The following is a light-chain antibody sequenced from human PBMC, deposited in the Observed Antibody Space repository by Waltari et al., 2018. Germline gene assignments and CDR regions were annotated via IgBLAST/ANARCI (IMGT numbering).Light chain of an antibody. J-gene: IGLJ1*01. CDR3: NSRDSNGNPFV. CDR1: SLRYYY. CDR2: GKN. V-gene: IGLV3-19*01. Sequence: SSELTQDPAVSVALGQTVRIPCHGDSLRYYYANWYRQKPGQAPLLVMYGKNNRPSGIPDRFSGSYSGDTASLTITGAQAEDEADYYCNSRDSNGNPFVFGPATKVTVL.